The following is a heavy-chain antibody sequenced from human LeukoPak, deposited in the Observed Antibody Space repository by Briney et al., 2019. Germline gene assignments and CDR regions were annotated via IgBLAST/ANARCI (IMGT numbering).Heavy chain of an antibody. V-gene: IGHV3-21*01. J-gene: IGHJ4*02. CDR3: ARGHVVVVAATDY. D-gene: IGHD2-15*01. Sequence: NPGGSLRLSCAASGFTFSRYSMQWVRQAPGKGREWVASISSSRSYIYYADSVKSLFTISRDNAKTSLYLQMNSLRAEDTAVYYCARGHVVVVAATDYWGQGTLVTVSS. CDR1: GFTFSRYS. CDR2: ISSSRSYI.